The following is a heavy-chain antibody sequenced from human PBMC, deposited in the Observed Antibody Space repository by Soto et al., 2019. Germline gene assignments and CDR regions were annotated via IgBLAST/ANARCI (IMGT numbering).Heavy chain of an antibody. CDR2: ISTDGTNK. CDR1: GFTFSNYA. J-gene: IGHJ4*02. Sequence: QVQLVQSGGGVVQPGRSLRLSCVASGFTFSNYAMTWVRQTPDKGLKWVAIISTDGTNKQYADSVRGRFTISRDNPMNTLYLQINSLRPEDTAVYYCARDFGYWGQGIQVTVSS. CDR3: ARDFGY. V-gene: IGHV3-30-3*01.